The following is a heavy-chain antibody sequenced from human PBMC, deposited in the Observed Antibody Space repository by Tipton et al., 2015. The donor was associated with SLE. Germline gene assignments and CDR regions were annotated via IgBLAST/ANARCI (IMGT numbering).Heavy chain of an antibody. D-gene: IGHD3-22*01. CDR3: ARDRRDSSGPALDY. CDR1: GFTFSTYD. CDR2: IGTTGDT. Sequence: SLRLSCAASGFTFSTYDMHWVRQTPGKGLEWVSAIGTTGDTYFPGSVKGRFTISRDNAKNSLYLQMNSLRAGDTAVYYCARDRRDSSGPALDYWGQGTLVTVSS. V-gene: IGHV3-13*04. J-gene: IGHJ4*02.